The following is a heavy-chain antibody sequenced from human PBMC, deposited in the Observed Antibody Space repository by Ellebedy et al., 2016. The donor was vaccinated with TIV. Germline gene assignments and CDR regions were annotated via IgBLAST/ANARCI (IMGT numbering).Heavy chain of an antibody. V-gene: IGHV4-59*01. CDR2: IYFSGVT. Sequence: MPSETLSLTCTVSGDSFRNFYWSWIRQPPGQRMEYIGYIYFSGVTSYNPSLSSRVTMSVDLSRKQFSLTLRTVTAADTAVYYCVRDPQQQLALSGTPTDGVDAWGPGTLVTVSS. D-gene: IGHD6-19*01. CDR1: GDSFRNFY. CDR3: VRDPQQQLALSGTPTDGVDA. J-gene: IGHJ3*01.